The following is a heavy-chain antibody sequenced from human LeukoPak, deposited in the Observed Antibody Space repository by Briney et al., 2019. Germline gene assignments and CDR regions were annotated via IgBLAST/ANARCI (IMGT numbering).Heavy chain of an antibody. CDR1: GGSFSGYY. CDR3: AGGGLRQWLGMDV. J-gene: IGHJ6*02. Sequence: SETLSLTCAVYGGSFSGYYWSWIRQPPGKGLEWIGEINHSGSTNYNPSLKIRVTISVDTSKNQFSLKLSSVTAADTAVYYCAGGGLRQWLGMDVWGQGTTVTVSS. D-gene: IGHD6-19*01. V-gene: IGHV4-34*01. CDR2: INHSGST.